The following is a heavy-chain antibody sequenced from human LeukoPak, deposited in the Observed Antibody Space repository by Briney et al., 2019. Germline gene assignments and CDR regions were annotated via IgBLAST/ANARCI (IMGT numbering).Heavy chain of an antibody. CDR2: INWSGGRT. V-gene: IGHV3-20*04. CDR3: ARDHGQGCSSTTSCQSDY. CDR1: GFTFDDYG. J-gene: IGHJ4*02. D-gene: IGHD2-2*01. Sequence: GGSLRLSCAASGFTFDDYGMSWVRQAPGKGLEWVSGINWSGGRTGYADSVKGRFTISRDNAKNSLYLLMNSLRAEDTALYYYARDHGQGCSSTTSCQSDYWGQGTLVTVSS.